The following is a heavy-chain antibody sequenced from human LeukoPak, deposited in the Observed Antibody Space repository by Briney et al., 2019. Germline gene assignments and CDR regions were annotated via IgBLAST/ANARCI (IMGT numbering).Heavy chain of an antibody. J-gene: IGHJ4*02. V-gene: IGHV3-23*01. CDR3: AKALRSNLLFDY. CDR2: ISGSGGST. CDR1: GFTFRSYA. D-gene: IGHD5/OR15-5a*01. Sequence: GGSLRLSCAASGFTFRSYAMSWVRQAPGKGLEWVSAISGSGGSTYYADSVKGRFTISRDNSKNTLYLQMNSLRAEDTAVYYCAKALRSNLLFDYWGQGTLVTVSS.